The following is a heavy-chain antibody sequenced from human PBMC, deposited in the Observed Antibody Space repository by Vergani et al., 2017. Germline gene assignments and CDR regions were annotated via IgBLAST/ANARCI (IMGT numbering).Heavy chain of an antibody. Sequence: VELAESGGGLVKPGGSLRLSCAASGFTFRNNSMSRVRQAPGKGLEWVSSISGSGDSTYYADSVKGRFTIPSDNSKNTLYLHMTFLRAEDTAIYYCAKDLDRNSIGRFDFWGRGTLVTVSS. CDR2: ISGSGDST. CDR3: AKDLDRNSIGRFDF. D-gene: IGHD6-19*01. J-gene: IGHJ4*02. CDR1: GFTFRNNS. V-gene: IGHV3-23*04.